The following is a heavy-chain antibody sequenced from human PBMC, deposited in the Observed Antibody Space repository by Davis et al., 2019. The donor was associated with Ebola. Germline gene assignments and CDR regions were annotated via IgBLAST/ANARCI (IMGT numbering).Heavy chain of an antibody. J-gene: IGHJ3*02. V-gene: IGHV1-69*13. CDR2: IIPIFATA. CDR3: ASQGYYDILTGYHAFDI. CDR1: GGTFSSYA. D-gene: IGHD3-9*01. Sequence: AASVKVSCKASGGTFSSYAISWVRQAPGQGLEWMGGIIPIFATANYAQKFQGRVTITADESTSTAYMELSSLRSEDTAVYYCASQGYYDILTGYHAFDIWGQGTMVTVSS.